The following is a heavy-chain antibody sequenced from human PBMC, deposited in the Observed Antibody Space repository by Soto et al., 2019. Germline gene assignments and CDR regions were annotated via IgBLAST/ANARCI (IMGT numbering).Heavy chain of an antibody. D-gene: IGHD1-26*01. CDR1: GFTFDDYA. CDR3: AKADSGSYYAGAFDI. V-gene: IGHV3-9*01. Sequence: GGSLRLSCAASGFTFDDYAMHWVRQAPGKGLEWVSGISWNSGSIGYADSVKGRFTISRDNAKNSLYLQMNSLRAEDTALYYCAKADSGSYYAGAFDIWGQGTMVTVSS. CDR2: ISWNSGSI. J-gene: IGHJ3*02.